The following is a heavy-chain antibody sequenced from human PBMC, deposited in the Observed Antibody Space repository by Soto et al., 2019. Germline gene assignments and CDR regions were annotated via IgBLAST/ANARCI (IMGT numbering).Heavy chain of an antibody. CDR2: IHSGGST. V-gene: IGHV3-66*01. D-gene: IGHD4-17*01. CDR1: GFTFSNNY. Sequence: EVQLVESGGGLVQPGGSLRLSCVASGFTFSNNYMSWVRQAPGKGLEWVSIIHSGGSTYHADSVKGRFFISRDNSQNTLSLQMTSLRAEDTAVYYCTRGMNDYGDYGSHYSGQRTLVTVSA. CDR3: TRGMNDYGDYGSHY. J-gene: IGHJ4*02.